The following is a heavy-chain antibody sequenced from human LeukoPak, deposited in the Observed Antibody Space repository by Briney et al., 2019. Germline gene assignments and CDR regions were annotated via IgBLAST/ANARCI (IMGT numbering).Heavy chain of an antibody. CDR1: GFTFSSYS. CDR3: AKIYGDSTPSFDY. Sequence: GGSLRPSCAASGFTFSSYSMNWVRQAPGKGLEWVSAISGSGGSTYYADSVKGRFTISRDNSKNTLYLQMNSLRAEDTAVYYCAKIYGDSTPSFDYWGQGTLVTVSS. V-gene: IGHV3-23*01. D-gene: IGHD4-17*01. CDR2: ISGSGGST. J-gene: IGHJ4*02.